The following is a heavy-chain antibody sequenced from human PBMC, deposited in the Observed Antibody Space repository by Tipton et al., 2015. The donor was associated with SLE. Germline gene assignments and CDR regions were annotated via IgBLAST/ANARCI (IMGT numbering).Heavy chain of an antibody. CDR2: INHSGST. D-gene: IGHD2-21*02. J-gene: IGHJ4*02. V-gene: IGHV4-61*09. CDR1: GGSISSGSYY. Sequence: TLSLTCTVSGGSISSGSYYWSWIRQPAGKGLEWIGEINHSGSTNYNPSLKSRVTISVDTSKNQFSLKLSSVTAADTAVYYCARRTGGVTLGYWGQGTLVTVSS. CDR3: ARRTGGVTLGY.